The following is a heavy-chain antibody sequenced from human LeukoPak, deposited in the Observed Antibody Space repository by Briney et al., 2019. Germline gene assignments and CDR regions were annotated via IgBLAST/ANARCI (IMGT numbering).Heavy chain of an antibody. CDR2: IYSGGST. CDR3: ARGIRLGDPSPFDY. J-gene: IGHJ4*02. Sequence: GGSLRLSCAASGFTVSSNYMSWVRQAPGKGLEWVSVIYSGGSTYYADSVKGRFTISRDNSKNTLYLQMSSLRSEDTAVYYCARGIRLGDPSPFDYWGQGTLVTVSS. D-gene: IGHD3-16*01. CDR1: GFTVSSNY. V-gene: IGHV3-53*05.